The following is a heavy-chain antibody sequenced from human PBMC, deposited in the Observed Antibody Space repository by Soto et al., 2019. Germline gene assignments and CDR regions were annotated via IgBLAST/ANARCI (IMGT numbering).Heavy chain of an antibody. D-gene: IGHD6-6*01. CDR1: GGSISTNNFY. Sequence: PSETLSLTCTVSGGSISTNNFYWGWIRQPPGKGLEYIGSIYYTGSTYYTPSLKSRFTISVDTSKNQFSLKVSSVTAADTAMYYCVRHRGGSSNFDFWGPGTLVTVS. J-gene: IGHJ4*02. V-gene: IGHV4-39*01. CDR2: IYYTGST. CDR3: VRHRGGSSNFDF.